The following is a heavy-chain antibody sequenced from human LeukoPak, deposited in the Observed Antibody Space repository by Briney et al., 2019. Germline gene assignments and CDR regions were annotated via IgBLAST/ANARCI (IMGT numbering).Heavy chain of an antibody. V-gene: IGHV1-2*02. CDR2: INPNSGGT. D-gene: IGHD3-9*01. J-gene: IGHJ4*02. CDR3: ARVLYDILTGYYLGPIGY. Sequence: ASVKVSCKASGYTFTSYAMNWLRQAPGQGLEWMGWINPNSGGTNYAQKFQGRVTMTRDTSISTAYMELSRLRSDDTAVYYCARVLYDILTGYYLGPIGYWGQGTLVTVSS. CDR1: GYTFTSYA.